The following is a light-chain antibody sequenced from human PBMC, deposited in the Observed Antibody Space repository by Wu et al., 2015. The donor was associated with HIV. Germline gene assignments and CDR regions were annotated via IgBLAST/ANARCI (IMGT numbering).Light chain of an antibody. J-gene: IGKJ2*03. CDR1: QSISSY. Sequence: ILMTQSPSTLAASVGDRVTITCRASQSISSYLNWYQQKPGKAPKLLIYAASSLQSGVPSRFSGSGSGTDFTLTISSLQPEDFATYYCQQSYSTPVGFGQGTKLXIK. CDR3: QQSYSTPVG. CDR2: AAS. V-gene: IGKV1-39*01.